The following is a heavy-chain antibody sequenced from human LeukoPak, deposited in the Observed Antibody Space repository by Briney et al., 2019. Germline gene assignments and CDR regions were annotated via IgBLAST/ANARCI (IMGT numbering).Heavy chain of an antibody. Sequence: GGSLRLSCEASGFTFSTFAMIWVRQAPGKGLEWVSAISGSGGSTYYADSVKGRFTISRDNSKNTLYLQMNSLRAEDTAVYYCARELREHGVFDIWGQGTMVTVSS. CDR2: ISGSGGST. V-gene: IGHV3-23*01. J-gene: IGHJ3*02. CDR1: GFTFSTFA. D-gene: IGHD1-26*01. CDR3: ARELREHGVFDI.